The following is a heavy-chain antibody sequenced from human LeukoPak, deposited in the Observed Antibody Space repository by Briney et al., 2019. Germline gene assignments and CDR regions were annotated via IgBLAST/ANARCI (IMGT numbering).Heavy chain of an antibody. CDR2: IYYSGST. CDR1: GGSISSYY. J-gene: IGHJ3*02. Sequence: SSETLSLTCTVSGGSISSYYWSWIRQPPGKGLEWIGYIYYSGSTNYNPSLKSRVTISLDTSRNQFSLKLNSVTAADTAAYYCAKSNGYGLIDIWGQGTMVTVSS. D-gene: IGHD3-22*01. CDR3: AKSNGYGLIDI. V-gene: IGHV4-59*12.